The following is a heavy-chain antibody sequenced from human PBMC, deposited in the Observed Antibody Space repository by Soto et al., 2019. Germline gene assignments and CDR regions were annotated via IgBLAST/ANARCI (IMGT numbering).Heavy chain of an antibody. CDR3: AGDLRPRSYYDILTGPDAFDI. V-gene: IGHV1-69*13. Sequence: SVKVSCKASGGTFSSYAISWVRQAPGQGLEWMGGIIPIFGTANYAQKFQGRVTITADESTSTAYMELSSLRSEDTAVYYCAGDLRPRSYYDILTGPDAFDIWGQGTMVTVSS. CDR2: IIPIFGTA. D-gene: IGHD3-9*01. CDR1: GGTFSSYA. J-gene: IGHJ3*02.